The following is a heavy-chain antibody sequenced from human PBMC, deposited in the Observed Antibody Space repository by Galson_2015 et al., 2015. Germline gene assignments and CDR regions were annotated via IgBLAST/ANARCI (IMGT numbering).Heavy chain of an antibody. CDR2: INPSGAAT. J-gene: IGHJ4*02. CDR3: ASELGGTYHFDS. D-gene: IGHD6-25*01. CDR1: GYTFTNYF. V-gene: IGHV1-46*04. Sequence: SVKVSCKASGYTFTNYFIQWVRQAPGQGLEWVGAINPSGAATFYARKLQGRVTMTRDTPTSTVYVELSSLGSEDTAGFYCASELGGTYHFDSWGLGTLGTVTS.